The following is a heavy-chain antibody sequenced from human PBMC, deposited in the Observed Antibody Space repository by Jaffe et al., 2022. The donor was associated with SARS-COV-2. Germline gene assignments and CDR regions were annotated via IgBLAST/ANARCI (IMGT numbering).Heavy chain of an antibody. V-gene: IGHV3-74*01. CDR3: AREDGSQDFDL. CDR1: GFPFSTYW. J-gene: IGHJ2*01. CDR2: ISRDGSST. D-gene: IGHD5-12*01. Sequence: EVQLVESGGGLVQPGGSLRLSCAASGFPFSTYWMHWVRQAPGRGLVWVSRISRDGSSTSYADSVKGRFTISRDNAKNTLYLQMNSLRADDTAVFYCAREDGSQDFDLWGRGTLVTVSS.